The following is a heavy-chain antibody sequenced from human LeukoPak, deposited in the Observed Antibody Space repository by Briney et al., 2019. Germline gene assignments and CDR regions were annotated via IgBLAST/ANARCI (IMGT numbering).Heavy chain of an antibody. V-gene: IGHV3-23*01. CDR2: IIDNGDRT. D-gene: IGHD3-10*01. J-gene: IGHJ4*02. Sequence: GGSLRLSCAASGFTFSRFAMNWVRQAPGKGLEWVATIIDNGDRTYYADSERGRFTLSRDNSNNTLSLQMNSLRAEDTATYYCSKGITLVRGFTDFDYWGQGTLVTVSS. CDR3: SKGITLVRGFTDFDY. CDR1: GFTFSRFA.